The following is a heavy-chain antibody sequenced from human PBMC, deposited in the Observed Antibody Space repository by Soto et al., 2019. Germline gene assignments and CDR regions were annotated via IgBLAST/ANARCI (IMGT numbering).Heavy chain of an antibody. D-gene: IGHD6-19*01. V-gene: IGHV1-3*01. CDR2: INLGNGNT. Sequence: GASVKLLQGFWIHLHQLCYALGAPGPGQRLEWVGWINLGNGNTRYSQKFHGRVTITGDTAASTAYMELSSLRSEDTAVYFCARDQLYRAVTGPRLYYYFMDVWGKGTTVTVSS. CDR3: ARDQLYRAVTGPRLYYYFMDV. CDR1: IHLHQLC. J-gene: IGHJ6*03.